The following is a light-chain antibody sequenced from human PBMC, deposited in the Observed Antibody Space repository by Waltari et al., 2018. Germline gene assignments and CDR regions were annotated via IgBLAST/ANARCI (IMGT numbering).Light chain of an antibody. V-gene: IGKV1-12*01. J-gene: IGKJ1*01. CDR2: AAS. Sequence: DILMTQSPSSVSASVGDRVTITCRASQDVRSWLAWYQQKPGKAPNLLIYAASSLQSGVPSRFSGSGSGTHFTLTISSLQAEDVAVYYCQQYYTTPWTFGQGTKVEIK. CDR3: QQYYTTPWT. CDR1: QDVRSW.